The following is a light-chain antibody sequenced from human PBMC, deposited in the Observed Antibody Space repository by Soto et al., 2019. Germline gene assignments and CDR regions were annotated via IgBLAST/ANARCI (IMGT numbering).Light chain of an antibody. CDR3: CSYSYGSTLV. J-gene: IGLJ2*01. Sequence: QSVLTQPASVSGSSGQSITISCTGTSSDVGSYNLVSWHQQHPGNAPKLIIYEGDKRPSGVSNRFSGSKSGNTASLTISGLQAEDEADYYCCSYSYGSTLVFGGGTQLTVL. V-gene: IGLV2-23*01. CDR2: EGD. CDR1: SSDVGSYNL.